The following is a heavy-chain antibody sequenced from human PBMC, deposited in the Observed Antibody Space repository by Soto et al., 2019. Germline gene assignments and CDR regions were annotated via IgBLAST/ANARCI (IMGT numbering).Heavy chain of an antibody. V-gene: IGHV2-5*02. CDR3: AHSEPHYYDSSGYYFFDY. D-gene: IGHD3-22*01. CDR1: GFSLSTSGVG. Sequence: QITLKESGPALVKPTQTLTLTCTFSGFSLSTSGVGVGWIRQPPGKALEWLALIYWDDDKRYSPSLRSRLTITKDTSKNQVVLTMTNMDPVDTATYYCAHSEPHYYDSSGYYFFDYWGQGTLVTVSS. CDR2: IYWDDDK. J-gene: IGHJ4*02.